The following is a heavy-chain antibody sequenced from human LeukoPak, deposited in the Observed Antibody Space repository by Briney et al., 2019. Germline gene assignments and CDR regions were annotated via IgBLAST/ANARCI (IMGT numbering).Heavy chain of an antibody. Sequence: SVKVSCKASGGTFSSYAISWVRQAPGQGLEWVGRVIPIFGIANYAQKFQGRVTTTADKSTSTAYMELSSLRSEDTAVYYCGASSYYYDSSGFIDYWGQGTLVTVSS. V-gene: IGHV1-69*04. D-gene: IGHD3-22*01. CDR3: GASSYYYDSSGFIDY. CDR2: VIPIFGIA. CDR1: GGTFSSYA. J-gene: IGHJ4*02.